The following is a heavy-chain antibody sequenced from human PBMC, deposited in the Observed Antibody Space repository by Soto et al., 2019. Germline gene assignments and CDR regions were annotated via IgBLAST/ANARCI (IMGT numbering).Heavy chain of an antibody. CDR1: GDTFSRYA. V-gene: IGHV1-69*01. J-gene: IGHJ6*02. CDR3: ARVAYGDYGVDV. CDR2: IIPTFGTP. D-gene: IGHD4-17*01. Sequence: QVQLVQSGAEVKKPGSSVKVSCKASGDTFSRYAISWVRQAPGQGREWMGGIIPTFGTPNYAQKFQGRVTIIADESTSTVYMEVSSLTSEDTAMYYCARVAYGDYGVDVWGQGTTVTVSS.